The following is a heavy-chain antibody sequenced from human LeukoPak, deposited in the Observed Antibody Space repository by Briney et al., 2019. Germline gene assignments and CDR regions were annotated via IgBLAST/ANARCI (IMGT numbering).Heavy chain of an antibody. J-gene: IGHJ4*02. V-gene: IGHV3-7*01. CDR3: ARFGYSGWNLEY. CDR1: GFSCRDFW. Sequence: WVSLRLSCAASGFSCRDFWMTWVRQAPGKGLEWVANINQGGRVKYYVDPVKGRFTISRADATSSLYVQMNSLRDEDTAVYYCARFGYSGWNLEYWGQGTLVTVSS. CDR2: INQGGRVK. D-gene: IGHD5-12*01.